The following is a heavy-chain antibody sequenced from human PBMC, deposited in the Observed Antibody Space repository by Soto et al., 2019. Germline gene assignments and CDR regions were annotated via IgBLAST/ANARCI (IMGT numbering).Heavy chain of an antibody. CDR1: GGSIGSQY. Sequence: TLSLTCTVSGGSIGSQYWTWVRQSPGKGLEWIGHLHFRGYTNYNPSLKSRVTMSVDTSKNQFSLKLSSVTAADTAVYYCARWGLDVDIAMVGAFDIWGQGTMVTVSS. D-gene: IGHD5-18*01. CDR3: ARWGLDVDIAMVGAFDI. CDR2: LHFRGYT. J-gene: IGHJ3*02. V-gene: IGHV4-59*11.